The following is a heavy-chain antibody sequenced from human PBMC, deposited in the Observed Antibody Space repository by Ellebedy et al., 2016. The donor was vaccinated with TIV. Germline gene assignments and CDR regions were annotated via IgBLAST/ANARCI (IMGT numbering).Heavy chain of an antibody. J-gene: IGHJ4*02. V-gene: IGHV4-59*13. CDR2: IYYSGST. CDR3: AREPRPRPSYFGY. Sequence: SETLSLXXTVSGGSISSYYWSWIRQPPGKGLEWIGYIYYSGSTNYNPSLKSRVTISVDTSKNQFSLKLSSVTAADTAVYYCAREPRPRPSYFGYWGQGTLVTVSS. CDR1: GGSISSYY.